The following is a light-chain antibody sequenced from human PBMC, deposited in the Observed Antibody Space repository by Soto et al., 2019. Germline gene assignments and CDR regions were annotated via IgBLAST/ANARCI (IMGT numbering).Light chain of an antibody. J-gene: IGLJ7*01. Sequence: QSVLTQPPSASGTPGQRVSISCSGSSSNTGSKPVNWYQQLPGTAPKLLIYSNNQRPSXVPDRFSGSKSGTSASLAISGLXXEXXXDYYCAAWDDSLNGPLFGGGTQLTVL. CDR2: SNN. V-gene: IGLV1-44*01. CDR1: SSNTGSKP. CDR3: AAWDDSLNGPL.